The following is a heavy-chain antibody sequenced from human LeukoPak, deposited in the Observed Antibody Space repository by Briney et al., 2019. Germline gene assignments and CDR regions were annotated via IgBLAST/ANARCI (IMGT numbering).Heavy chain of an antibody. Sequence: GGSLRLSCAASGFTFSSYEMNWVRQAPGKGLEWASYISSSGSTIYYADSVKGRFTISKDNAKNSLYLQMTSLRVEDTAVYYCARDRPGGYCSGGSCYSVEYYFDYWGQGTLVTVSS. CDR1: GFTFSSYE. J-gene: IGHJ4*02. CDR3: ARDRPGGYCSGGSCYSVEYYFDY. D-gene: IGHD2-15*01. V-gene: IGHV3-48*03. CDR2: ISSSGSTI.